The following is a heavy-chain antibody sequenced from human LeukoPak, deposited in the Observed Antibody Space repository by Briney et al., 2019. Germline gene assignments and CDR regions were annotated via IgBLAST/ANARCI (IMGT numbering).Heavy chain of an antibody. CDR2: IYHSGST. CDR1: GGSISSGGYY. CDR3: ARVTMIVVVINYFDY. J-gene: IGHJ4*02. D-gene: IGHD3-22*01. Sequence: SQTLSLTCTVSGGSISSGGYYWSWIRQPPGKGLEWIGSIYHSGSTYYNPSLKSRVTISVDTSKNQFSLKLSSVTAADTAVYYCARVTMIVVVINYFDYWGQGTLVTVSS. V-gene: IGHV4-39*07.